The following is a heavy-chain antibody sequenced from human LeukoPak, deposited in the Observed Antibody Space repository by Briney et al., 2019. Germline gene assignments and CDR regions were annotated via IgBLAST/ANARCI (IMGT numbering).Heavy chain of an antibody. CDR1: QFTFNGSW. Sequence: GGSLRLSCADSQFTFNGSWMNWVRQAPGKGLEWVASISSTSTFIYSADSVKGRFTISRDTAKNSLFLQMNSLRAEDTAIYYCARDYFDSSDYPQTYYYYYMDVWGKGTTVTVSS. CDR2: ISSTSTFI. D-gene: IGHD3-22*01. J-gene: IGHJ6*03. CDR3: ARDYFDSSDYPQTYYYYYMDV. V-gene: IGHV3-21*01.